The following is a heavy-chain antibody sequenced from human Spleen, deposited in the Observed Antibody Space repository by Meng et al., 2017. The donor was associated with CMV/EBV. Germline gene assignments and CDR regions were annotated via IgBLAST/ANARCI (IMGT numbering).Heavy chain of an antibody. Sequence: SCAACGFNLSSGGIGWVRQAPGKGLEWVGRIKSKTDGGTTDNAAPVKGRFTISRDDSKNTLYVQMNSLKTEDTAVYYCTTLVPSAATYWGQGTLVTVSS. V-gene: IGHV3-15*01. J-gene: IGHJ4*02. D-gene: IGHD2-15*01. CDR2: IKSKTDGGTT. CDR3: TTLVPSAATY. CDR1: GFNLSSGG.